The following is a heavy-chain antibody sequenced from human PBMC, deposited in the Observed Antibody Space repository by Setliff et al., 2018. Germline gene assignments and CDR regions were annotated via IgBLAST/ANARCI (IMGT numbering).Heavy chain of an antibody. CDR1: GDTLTTYA. J-gene: IGHJ4*02. V-gene: IGHV1-69*13. D-gene: IGHD1-1*01. CDR2: IIPIFGSP. Sequence: SVKVSCKASGDTLTTYAIHWVQQAPGQGLEWMGMIIPIFGSPHYAQRFQDRVIITADVSTRTAYMDLSSLRSEDTAIYYCARDSQLGFYYFDSWGRGTLVTVSS. CDR3: ARDSQLGFYYFDS.